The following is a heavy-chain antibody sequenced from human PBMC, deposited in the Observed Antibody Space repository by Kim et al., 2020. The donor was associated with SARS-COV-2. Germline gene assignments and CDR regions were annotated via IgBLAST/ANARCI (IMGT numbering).Heavy chain of an antibody. CDR2: IKQDGSEK. CDR1: GFTFSSYW. Sequence: GGSLRLSCAASGFTFSSYWMSWVRQAPGKGLEWVANIKQDGSEKYYVDSVKGRFTISRDNAKNSLYLQMNSLRAEDTAVYYCARADSGYYFWYYYGMDVWGQGTTVTVSS. J-gene: IGHJ6*02. D-gene: IGHD3-22*01. CDR3: ARADSGYYFWYYYGMDV. V-gene: IGHV3-7*04.